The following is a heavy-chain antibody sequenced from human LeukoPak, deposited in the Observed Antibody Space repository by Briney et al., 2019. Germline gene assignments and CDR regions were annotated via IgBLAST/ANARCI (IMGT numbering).Heavy chain of an antibody. V-gene: IGHV4-30-2*05. D-gene: IGHD5-12*01. CDR3: ARSQDIVATIYGY. CDR2: IYHSGST. CDR1: GGSISSGGYS. Sequence: SETLSLTCAVSGGSISSGGYSWSWIRQPPGKGLEWIGYIYHSGSTYYNPSLKSRVTISVDTSKNQFSLKLSSVTAADTAVYYCARSQDIVATIYGYWGQGTLVTVSS. J-gene: IGHJ4*02.